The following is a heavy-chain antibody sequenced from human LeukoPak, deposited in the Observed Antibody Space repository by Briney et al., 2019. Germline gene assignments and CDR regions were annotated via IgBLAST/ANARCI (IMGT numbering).Heavy chain of an antibody. CDR3: AGDSYDMDV. CDR2: ISATSSTI. CDR1: GFTFSS. J-gene: IGHJ6*02. Sequence: PGGSLRLSCAASGFTFSSMNWVRQAPGKGLEWVSCISATSSTIYYADSVKGRFTISRDNAKNSLYLLMNSLRVEDTAVYYCAGDSYDMDVWGQGTTVTVSS. V-gene: IGHV3-48*04.